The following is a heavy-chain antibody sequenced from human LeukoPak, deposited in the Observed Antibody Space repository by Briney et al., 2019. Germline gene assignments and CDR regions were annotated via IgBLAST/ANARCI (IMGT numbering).Heavy chain of an antibody. D-gene: IGHD2-2*01. CDR2: IKQDGSEK. J-gene: IGHJ4*02. V-gene: IGHV3-7*01. CDR1: GFTFSSYW. Sequence: QPGGSLRLSCAASGFTFSSYWMSWVRQAPGKGLEWVANIKQDGSEKYYVDSVKGRFTISRDNAKNSLYLQMNSLRAEDTAVYYCARGDIVVVPGVPHDYWGQGTLVTVPS. CDR3: ARGDIVVVPGVPHDY.